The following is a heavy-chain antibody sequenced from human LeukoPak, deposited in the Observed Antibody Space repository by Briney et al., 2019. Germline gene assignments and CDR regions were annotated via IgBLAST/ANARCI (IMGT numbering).Heavy chain of an antibody. Sequence: GGSLRLSCAASGFTFSSYAMSWVRQAPGKGLELVSAISGSGGSTYYADSVKGRFTISRDNSKNTLYLQMNSLRAEDTAVYYCAKHTGYSSGWYAGYFDYWGQGTLVTVSS. CDR1: GFTFSSYA. CDR3: AKHTGYSSGWYAGYFDY. D-gene: IGHD6-19*01. V-gene: IGHV3-23*01. CDR2: ISGSGGST. J-gene: IGHJ4*02.